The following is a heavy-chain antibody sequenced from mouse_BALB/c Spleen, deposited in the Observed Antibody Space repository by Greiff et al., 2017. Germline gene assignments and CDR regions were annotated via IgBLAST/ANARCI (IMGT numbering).Heavy chain of an antibody. CDR3: ARDLIYYGYDRDAMDY. Sequence: DVQLVESGGGLVKPGGSLKLSCAASGFTFSDYYMYWVRQTPEKRLEWVATISDGGSYTYYPDSVKGRFTISRDNAKNNLYLQMSSLKSEDTAMYYCARDLIYYGYDRDAMDYWGQGTSVTVSS. D-gene: IGHD2-2*01. V-gene: IGHV5-4*02. CDR2: ISDGGSYT. CDR1: GFTFSDYY. J-gene: IGHJ4*01.